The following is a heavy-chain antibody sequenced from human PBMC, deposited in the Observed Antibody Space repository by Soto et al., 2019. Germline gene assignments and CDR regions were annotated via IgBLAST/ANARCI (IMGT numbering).Heavy chain of an antibody. CDR3: ARRWGGTFDY. CDR1: GGSISSYY. CDR2: IYYSGST. D-gene: IGHD2-21*01. J-gene: IGHJ4*02. V-gene: IGHV4-59*01. Sequence: PSETLSLTCTVSGGSISSYYWSWIRQPPGKGLEWIGYIYYSGSTNYNPSLKSRVTISVDTSKIQFSLKLSSVTAADTAVYYCARRWGGTFDYWGQGTLVTVSS.